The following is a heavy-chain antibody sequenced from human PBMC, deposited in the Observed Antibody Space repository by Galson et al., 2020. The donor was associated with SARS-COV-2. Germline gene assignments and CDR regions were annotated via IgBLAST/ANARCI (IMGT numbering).Heavy chain of an antibody. V-gene: IGHV4-59*01. Sequence: SETLSLTCTVSGGSISSYYWSWIRQPPGKGLEWIGYIYYSGSTNYNPSLKSRVTISVDTSKNQFSLKLSSVTAADTAVYYCARVGLGIGLVLDYWGQGTLVTVSS. J-gene: IGHJ4*02. CDR1: GGSISSYY. CDR2: IYYSGST. CDR3: ARVGLGIGLVLDY. D-gene: IGHD3-9*01.